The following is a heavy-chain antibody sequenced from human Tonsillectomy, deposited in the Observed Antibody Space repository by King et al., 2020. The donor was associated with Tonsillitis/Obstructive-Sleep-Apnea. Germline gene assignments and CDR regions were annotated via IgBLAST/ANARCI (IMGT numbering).Heavy chain of an antibody. CDR2: IYYDGTT. D-gene: IGHD3-22*01. Sequence: QLQESGPGLVKPSETLSLTCTVSGGSTGSSSYYWGWIRQSPGKGLEWIGSIYYDGTTYYNPSLKSRVTISVDTSKNQFSLRLTSVTAADTAVYYCAIHVDYTKIYYYCMDVWGKATSVTAS. J-gene: IGHJ6*03. CDR3: AIHVDYTKIYYYCMDV. CDR1: GGSTGSSSYY. V-gene: IGHV4-39*01.